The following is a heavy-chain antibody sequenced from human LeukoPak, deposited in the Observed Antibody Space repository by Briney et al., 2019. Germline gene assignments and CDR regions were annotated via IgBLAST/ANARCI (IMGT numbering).Heavy chain of an antibody. V-gene: IGHV4-59*01. CDR1: GGSISTYY. CDR3: GRFPSYDPHRMDV. J-gene: IGHJ6*02. Sequence: SETLCLTCTVSGGSISTYYWSWIRQSPGKGLECIGYIYYSGSTNYNPSLKSRVTISVDTSKNQFSLKLSSVTAADTAGYYCGRFPSYDPHRMDVWGQGTTVTVSS. D-gene: IGHD3-22*01. CDR2: IYYSGST.